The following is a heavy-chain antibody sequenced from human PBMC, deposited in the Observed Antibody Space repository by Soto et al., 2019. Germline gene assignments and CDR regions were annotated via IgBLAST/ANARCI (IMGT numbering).Heavy chain of an antibody. CDR3: ARIHLGVVVPAAMNP. V-gene: IGHV3-30-3*01. Sequence: GGSLRLSCAASGFTFSSYAMHWVRQAPGKGLEWVAVISYDGSNKYYADSVKGRFTISRDNSKNTLYLQMNSLRAEDTAVYYCARIHLGVVVPAAMNPWGQGTLVTVSS. CDR1: GFTFSSYA. CDR2: ISYDGSNK. D-gene: IGHD2-2*01. J-gene: IGHJ5*02.